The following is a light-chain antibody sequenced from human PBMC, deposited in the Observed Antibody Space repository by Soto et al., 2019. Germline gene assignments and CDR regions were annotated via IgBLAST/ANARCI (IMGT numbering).Light chain of an antibody. Sequence: DIPMTQSPSSLSASVGDRVTITCRASQSISDFLNWYQQKAGQAPKLLIYTASHLQSGVPSRFSGSGSGTDFTLTISSLQPEDFATYFCQQSYRGQAWTFGQGTRVDLK. CDR1: QSISDF. CDR3: QQSYRGQAWT. J-gene: IGKJ1*01. CDR2: TAS. V-gene: IGKV1-39*01.